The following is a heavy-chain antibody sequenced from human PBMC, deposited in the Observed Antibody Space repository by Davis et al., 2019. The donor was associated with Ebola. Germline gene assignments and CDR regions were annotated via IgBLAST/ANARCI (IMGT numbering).Heavy chain of an antibody. J-gene: IGHJ4*02. CDR2: IYHSGST. CDR1: GGSISSGGYS. D-gene: IGHD5-12*01. Sequence: PSETLSLTCAVSGGSISSGGYSWSWIRQPPGKGLEWIGYIYHSGSTYYNPSLKSRVTISVDRSKNQFSLKLSSVTAADTAVYYCARGGDSGYDSVPFDYWGQGTLVTVSS. CDR3: ARGGDSGYDSVPFDY. V-gene: IGHV4-30-2*01.